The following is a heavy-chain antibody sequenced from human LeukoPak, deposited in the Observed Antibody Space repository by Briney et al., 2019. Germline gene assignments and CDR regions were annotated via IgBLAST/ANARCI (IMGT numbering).Heavy chain of an antibody. V-gene: IGHV1-69*13. CDR3: ASRPQTHDYGDYWGYFDY. Sequence: ASVKVSCKASGGTFSSYAIRWERQAPGQGLEWMGGIIPIFGTTNSAQKYQGRVTITADEPTSTAYMELSSLRSEDTAVYYCASRPQTHDYGDYWGYFDYWGQGTLVTVSS. J-gene: IGHJ4*02. CDR1: GGTFSSYA. D-gene: IGHD4-17*01. CDR2: IIPIFGTT.